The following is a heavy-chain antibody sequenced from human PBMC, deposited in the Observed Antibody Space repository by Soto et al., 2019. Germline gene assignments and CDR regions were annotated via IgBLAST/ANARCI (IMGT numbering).Heavy chain of an antibody. V-gene: IGHV6-1*01. D-gene: IGHD3-3*01. CDR2: TYYRSKWYN. Sequence: PSQTLSLTCAISGDSVSSNSAAWNWIRQSPSRGLEWLGRTYYRSKWYNDYAVSVKSRITINPDTSKNQFSLQLNSVTPEDTAVYYCARGLTDYDFWSGYSNYYFDYWGQGTLVTVSS. J-gene: IGHJ4*02. CDR3: ARGLTDYDFWSGYSNYYFDY. CDR1: GDSVSSNSAA.